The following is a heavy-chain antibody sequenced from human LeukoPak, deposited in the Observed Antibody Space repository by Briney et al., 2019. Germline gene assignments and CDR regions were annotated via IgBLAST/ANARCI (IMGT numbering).Heavy chain of an antibody. D-gene: IGHD3-22*01. CDR2: ISATGGST. CDR3: AKNVPSNYDSSGYYGYFDY. Sequence: GGSLRLSCVASGFTFSSYAMSWVRQAPGKGLEWVSAISATGGSTYYADSVKGRFTISRDNSKNTVYLQMHSLRAEDTAVYYCAKNVPSNYDSSGYYGYFDYWGQGTLVTVSS. CDR1: GFTFSSYA. J-gene: IGHJ4*02. V-gene: IGHV3-23*01.